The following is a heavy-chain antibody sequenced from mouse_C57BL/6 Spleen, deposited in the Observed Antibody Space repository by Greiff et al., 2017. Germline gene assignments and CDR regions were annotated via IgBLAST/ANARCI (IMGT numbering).Heavy chain of an antibody. D-gene: IGHD1-1*01. V-gene: IGHV1-82*01. CDR2: IYPGDGDT. J-gene: IGHJ3*01. Sequence: VKLMESGPELVKPGASVKISCKASGYAFSSSWMNWVKQRPGKGLEWIGRIYPGDGDTNYNGKFKGKATLTADKSSSTAYMQLSSLTSEDSAVYFCAGFITTVVDPWFAYWGQGTLVTVSA. CDR1: GYAFSSSW. CDR3: AGFITTVVDPWFAY.